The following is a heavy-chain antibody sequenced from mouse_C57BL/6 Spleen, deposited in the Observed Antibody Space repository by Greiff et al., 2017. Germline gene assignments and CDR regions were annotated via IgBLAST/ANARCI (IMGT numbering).Heavy chain of an antibody. CDR3: ARWVLLRAMDY. Sequence: VQLQQSGAELVRPGASVTLSCKASGYTFTDYEMHWVKQTPVHGLEWIGAIDPETGGTAYNQKFKGKAILTADKSSSTAYMELRSLTSEDSAVYYCARWVLLRAMDYWGQGTSVTVSS. D-gene: IGHD1-1*01. CDR1: GYTFTDYE. J-gene: IGHJ4*01. CDR2: IDPETGGT. V-gene: IGHV1-15*01.